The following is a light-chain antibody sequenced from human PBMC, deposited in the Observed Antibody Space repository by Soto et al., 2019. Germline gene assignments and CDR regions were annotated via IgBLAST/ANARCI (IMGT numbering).Light chain of an antibody. CDR3: QHRSNWPPYT. CDR2: DAS. V-gene: IGKV3-11*01. CDR1: QGVSSY. J-gene: IGKJ2*01. Sequence: EIVLTQSPATLSLSPGERATLSCRASQGVSSYLAWYQQKPGQPPRLLIYDASNRATGVPARFSGSGSGTDFTLTISSLEPEDFAVYYCQHRSNWPPYTFGQGTKLEIK.